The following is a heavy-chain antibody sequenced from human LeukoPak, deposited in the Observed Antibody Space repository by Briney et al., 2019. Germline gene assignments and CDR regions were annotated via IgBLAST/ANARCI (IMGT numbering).Heavy chain of an antibody. CDR3: ARGRQNYGDYPY. CDR1: GFTFSSYS. D-gene: IGHD4-17*01. V-gene: IGHV3-21*04. CDR2: ISSSSSYI. J-gene: IGHJ4*02. Sequence: GGSLRLSCAASGFTFSSYSMNWVRQAPGKGLEWVSSISSSSSYIYYADSVKGRFTTSGDNFKNTVYLQMNSLRAEDTAVYYCARGRQNYGDYPYWGQGTLVTVSS.